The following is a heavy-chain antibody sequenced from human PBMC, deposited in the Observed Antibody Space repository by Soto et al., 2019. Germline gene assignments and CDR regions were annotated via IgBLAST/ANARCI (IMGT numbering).Heavy chain of an antibody. V-gene: IGHV6-1*01. J-gene: IGHJ4*02. CDR3: ARDQYLEMATIGPYYFDY. Sequence: PSQTLSLTCAISGDSVSSNSAAWNWIRQSPSRGLEWLERTYYRSKWYNDYAVSVKSRITINPDTSKNQFSLQLNSVTPEDTAVYYCARDQYLEMATIGPYYFDYWGQGTLVTVSS. D-gene: IGHD5-12*01. CDR2: TYYRSKWYN. CDR1: GDSVSSNSAA.